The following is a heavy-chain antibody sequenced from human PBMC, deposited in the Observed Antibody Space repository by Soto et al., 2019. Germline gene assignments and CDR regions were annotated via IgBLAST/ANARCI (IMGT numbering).Heavy chain of an antibody. CDR2: ISGSGGST. Sequence: EVQLVESGGGLLQPGGSLRLSCAASGFTFSSYAMSWVRQAPGKWLEWVSAISGSGGSTYYADSVKGRFTISRDNSKNTLYLQSTSLRAEDTAVYYRAQDSSSWYGAYYYYYMAVWGKGTTVTVTS. CDR1: GFTFSSYA. V-gene: IGHV3-23*04. D-gene: IGHD6-13*01. CDR3: AQDSSSWYGAYYYYYMAV. J-gene: IGHJ6*03.